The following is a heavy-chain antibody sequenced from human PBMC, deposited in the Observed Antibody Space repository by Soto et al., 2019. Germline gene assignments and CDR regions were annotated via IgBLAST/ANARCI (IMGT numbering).Heavy chain of an antibody. J-gene: IGHJ4*02. D-gene: IGHD3-22*01. CDR3: ARDYYYDSSGPEGPDY. Sequence: QVQLVQSGAEVKKPGASVKVSCRASGYTFTSYGISWVRQAPGQGLEWMGWISAYNGNTNYAQKLQGRVTMTTDTSTSTAYMELRSLRSDDTAVYYCARDYYYDSSGPEGPDYWGQGTLVTVSS. CDR1: GYTFTSYG. V-gene: IGHV1-18*01. CDR2: ISAYNGNT.